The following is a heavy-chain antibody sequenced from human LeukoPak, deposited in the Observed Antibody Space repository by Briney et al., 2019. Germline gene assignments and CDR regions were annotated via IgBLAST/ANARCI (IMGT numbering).Heavy chain of an antibody. CDR1: GGSIRSTSNY. D-gene: IGHD3-22*01. V-gene: IGHV4-39*07. J-gene: IGHJ4*02. CDR2: INYTGST. Sequence: ASGTLSLTCTVSGGSIRSTSNYWAWIRQAPGRGPEWIGIINYTGSTYYNPSLKSRVTISVDKSKNQFSLKLSSVTAADTAVYYCARAAPDSSGYYQIDYWGQGTLVTVSS. CDR3: ARAAPDSSGYYQIDY.